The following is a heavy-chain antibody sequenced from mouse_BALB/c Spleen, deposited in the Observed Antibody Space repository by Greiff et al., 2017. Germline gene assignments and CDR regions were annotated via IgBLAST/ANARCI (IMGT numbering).Heavy chain of an antibody. CDR1: GFTFSSYY. J-gene: IGHJ1*01. CDR2: INSNGGST. D-gene: IGHD1-1*01. Sequence: EVKLVESGGGLVKLGGSLKLSCAASGFTFSSYYMSWVRQTPEKRLELVAAINSNGGSTYYPDTVKGRFTISRDNAKNTLYLQMSSLKSEDTALYYCARHATVEGWYFDVWGAGTTVTVSS. V-gene: IGHV5-6-2*01. CDR3: ARHATVEGWYFDV.